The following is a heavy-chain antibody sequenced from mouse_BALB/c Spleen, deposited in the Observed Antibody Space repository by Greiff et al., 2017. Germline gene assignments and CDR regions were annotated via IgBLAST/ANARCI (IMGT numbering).Heavy chain of an antibody. D-gene: IGHD2-4*01. CDR2: ISSGSSTI. Sequence: EVKLVESGGGLVQPGGSRKLSCAASGFTFSSFGMHWVRQAPEKGLEWVAYISSGSSTIYYADTVKGRFTISRDNPKNTLFLQMTSLRSEDTAMYYCAIYYDYDGYFDFWGAGTTVTVSS. V-gene: IGHV5-17*02. CDR1: GFTFSSFG. J-gene: IGHJ1*01. CDR3: AIYYDYDGYFDF.